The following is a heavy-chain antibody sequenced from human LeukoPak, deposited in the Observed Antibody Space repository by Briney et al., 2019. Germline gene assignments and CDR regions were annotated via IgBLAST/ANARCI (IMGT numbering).Heavy chain of an antibody. V-gene: IGHV3-23*01. J-gene: IGHJ4*02. CDR2: ISGSGGST. CDR1: GFTFSSYA. Sequence: GGSLRLSCAASGFTFSSYAMSWVRQAPGKGLEWVSAISGSGGSTYYADSVKGRFTISRDNSKNTLYLQMNSLRAEDTAVYYCAKDGIGGIYYDSSGYFDNWGQGTLVTVSS. CDR3: AKDGIGGIYYDSSGYFDN. D-gene: IGHD3-22*01.